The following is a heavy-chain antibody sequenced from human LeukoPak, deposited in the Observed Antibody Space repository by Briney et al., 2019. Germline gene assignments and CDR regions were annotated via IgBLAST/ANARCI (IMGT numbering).Heavy chain of an antibody. Sequence: PGGSLRLSCAASGFTFSSSGMHWVRQAPGKGLEWVAVISNDGSNKYYADSVKGRFTFSRDNSKNTLYLQMNSLRAEDTAVYYCAKEYCSNSVCHSLDYWGQGTLVTVSS. J-gene: IGHJ4*02. CDR2: ISNDGSNK. V-gene: IGHV3-30*18. CDR1: GFTFSSSG. CDR3: AKEYCSNSVCHSLDY. D-gene: IGHD2-8*01.